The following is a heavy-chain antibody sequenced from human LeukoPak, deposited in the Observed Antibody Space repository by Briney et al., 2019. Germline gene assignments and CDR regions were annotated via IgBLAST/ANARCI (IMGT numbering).Heavy chain of an antibody. J-gene: IGHJ6*04. CDR1: GYSISSGYY. D-gene: IGHD3-10*01. Sequence: SETLSLTCAVSGYSISSGYYWGWIRQPPGKGVEWIGSNYHSGSNYYNPSLKSRVNMSVDTSKNQIPLKLSSVTAADTAVYYCARASGSYGSGSYYYYGMDVWGKGTTVTGSS. CDR3: ARASGSYGSGSYYYYGMDV. CDR2: NYHSGSN. V-gene: IGHV4-38-2*01.